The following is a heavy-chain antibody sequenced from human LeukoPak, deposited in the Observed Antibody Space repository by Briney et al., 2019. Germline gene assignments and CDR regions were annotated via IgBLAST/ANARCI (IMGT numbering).Heavy chain of an antibody. CDR3: GKTTTGYSSGQKPAWPVDY. V-gene: IGHV3-23*01. D-gene: IGHD6-19*01. Sequence: GSLRFSCEASGFTFGSYAMYWVRQAPGKGLEWVAGIFGSGGSAHYADSAKGRFTISRDNSKNTVYLQINSLRAEDTAVYYCGKTTTGYSSGQKPAWPVDYWGQGTLVTVSS. CDR2: IFGSGGSA. J-gene: IGHJ4*02. CDR1: GFTFGSYA.